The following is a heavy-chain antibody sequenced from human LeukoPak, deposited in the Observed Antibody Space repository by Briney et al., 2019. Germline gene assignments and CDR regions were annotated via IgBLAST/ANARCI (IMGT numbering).Heavy chain of an antibody. Sequence: PSETLSLTCTVSGGSISGDYWSWIRQPPGKELEWIGYIYYSGSTNYNPSLKGRVTISVDTSKNQFSLKLSSVTAADTAVYYCARRRLRPSIIIDYWGQGTLVTVSS. D-gene: IGHD4-17*01. J-gene: IGHJ4*02. CDR3: ARRRLRPSIIIDY. CDR2: IYYSGST. V-gene: IGHV4-59*08. CDR1: GGSISGDY.